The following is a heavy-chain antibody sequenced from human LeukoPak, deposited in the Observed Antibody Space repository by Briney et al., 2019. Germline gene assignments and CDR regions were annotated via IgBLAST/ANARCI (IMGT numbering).Heavy chain of an antibody. CDR3: AKDKAGAAAGLFHP. CDR1: GFTFHDYA. J-gene: IGHJ5*02. Sequence: GGSLRLSCAASGFTFHDYAMPWGRQAPGKGLEGGSGISWNIGSIGYADSVRGRCTISRENAKNSLDLQMNSLRADGTALYYCAKDKAGAAAGLFHPWGQGTLVTVSS. CDR2: ISWNIGSI. D-gene: IGHD6-13*01. V-gene: IGHV3-9*01.